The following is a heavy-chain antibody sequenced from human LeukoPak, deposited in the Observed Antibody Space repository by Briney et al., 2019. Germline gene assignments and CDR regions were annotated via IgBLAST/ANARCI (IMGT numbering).Heavy chain of an antibody. J-gene: IGHJ5*02. V-gene: IGHV3-9*01. D-gene: IGHD6-6*01. CDR1: GFTFDDYA. CDR3: AKDRRMEYTSSSGNWFDP. CDR2: ISWNSGSI. Sequence: GGSLRLSCAASGFTFDDYAMHWVRQAPGKGLEWVSGISWNSGSIGYADSVKGRFTISRDNAKNSLYLQMNSLRAEDAASYYCAKDRRMEYTSSSGNWFDPWGQGTPVTVSS.